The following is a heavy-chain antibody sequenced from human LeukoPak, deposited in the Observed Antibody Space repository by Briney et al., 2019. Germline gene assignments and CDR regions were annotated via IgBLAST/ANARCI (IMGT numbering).Heavy chain of an antibody. CDR3: ARLVGAKAHFDY. V-gene: IGHV3-53*01. CDR1: GFTVSSNY. D-gene: IGHD1-26*01. J-gene: IGHJ4*02. Sequence: GGSLRLSCAASGFTVSSNYMSWVRQAPGKGLEWVSVIYSGGSTYYADSVKGRFTISRDNSKNTLYLQMNSLRAEDTAVYYCARLVGAKAHFDYWGQGTLVTVSS. CDR2: IYSGGST.